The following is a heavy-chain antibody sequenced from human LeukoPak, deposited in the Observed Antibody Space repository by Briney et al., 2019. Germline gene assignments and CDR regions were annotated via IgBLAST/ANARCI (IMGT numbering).Heavy chain of an antibody. CDR2: ISSSSSYI. CDR1: GFTFSSYS. J-gene: IGHJ4*02. V-gene: IGHV3-21*01. CDR3: ARDFREARE. Sequence: PGGSLRLSCAASGFTFSSYSMNLVRQAPGKGLEWVSSISSSSSYIYYADSVKGRSTISRDDAKNSLYLQMNSLRAEDTAVYYCARDFREAREWGQGTLVTVSS. D-gene: IGHD3-10*01.